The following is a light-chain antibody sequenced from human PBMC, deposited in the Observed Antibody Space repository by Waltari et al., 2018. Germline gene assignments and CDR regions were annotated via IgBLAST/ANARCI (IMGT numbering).Light chain of an antibody. Sequence: QSVLTQPPSASGTPGQRVTISCSGRSSNIGSNYVYWYQQLPGTAPKLLIYRNYQRPSGVPDRFSGSKSGTSASLAISGLRSEDEADYYCAGWDDSLSGWVFGGGTKLTVL. CDR3: AGWDDSLSGWV. CDR1: SSNIGSNY. CDR2: RNY. V-gene: IGLV1-47*01. J-gene: IGLJ3*02.